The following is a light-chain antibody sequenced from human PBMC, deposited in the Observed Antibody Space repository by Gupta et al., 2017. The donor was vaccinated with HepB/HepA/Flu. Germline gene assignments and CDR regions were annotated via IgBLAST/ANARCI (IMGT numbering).Light chain of an antibody. Sequence: SSELTQDPAVSVALGQTVRITCQGDSLRNYYASWSQQKPGQAPVLVIYAKNNRPSGIPDRFSGSTSGNTASLTITGAQAEDEAEYYCNSRDSSGAHLLFGGGTKLTVL. J-gene: IGLJ2*01. V-gene: IGLV3-19*01. CDR2: AKN. CDR3: NSRDSSGAHLL. CDR1: SLRNYY.